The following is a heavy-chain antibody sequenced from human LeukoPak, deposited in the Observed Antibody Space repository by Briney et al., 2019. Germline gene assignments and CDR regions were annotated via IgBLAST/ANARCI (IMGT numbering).Heavy chain of an antibody. D-gene: IGHD2-21*02. V-gene: IGHV4-30-4*01. CDR2: IYYSGST. J-gene: IGHJ6*02. CDR1: GGSISSGDYY. CDR3: AREIVVVTAMGHYYYGMDV. Sequence: SETLSLTCTVSGGSISSGDYYWSWIRQPPGKGLEWIGYIYYSGSTYYNPSLKSRVTISVDTSKNQFSLKLSSVTAADTAVYYCAREIVVVTAMGHYYYGMDVWGQGTTVTVSS.